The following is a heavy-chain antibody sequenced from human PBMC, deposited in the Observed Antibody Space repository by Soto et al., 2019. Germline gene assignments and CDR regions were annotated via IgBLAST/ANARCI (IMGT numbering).Heavy chain of an antibody. CDR3: AREMGAIAT. V-gene: IGHV2-70*04. Sequence: SGPYAGEPTQTLTLTCTFSGFSLSTSGMRVSWIRQPPGKALEWLARIDWDDDKFYSTSLKTRLTISKDTSKNQVVLTMTNMDPVDTATYYCAREMGAIATWGQGTLVTVSS. CDR2: IDWDDDK. CDR1: GFSLSTSGMR. D-gene: IGHD1-26*01. J-gene: IGHJ5*02.